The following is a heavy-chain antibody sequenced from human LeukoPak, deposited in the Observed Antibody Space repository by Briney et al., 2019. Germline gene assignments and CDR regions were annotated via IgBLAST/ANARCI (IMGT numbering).Heavy chain of an antibody. CDR2: ISYDGSNK. Sequence: PGGSLRLSCAASGFTFSSYAMHWVRQAPGKGLEWVAVISYDGSNKYYADSVKGRFTISRDNSKNTLYLQMNSLRAEDTAVYYCARKSGAFDIWGQGTMVTVSS. CDR3: ARKSGAFDI. V-gene: IGHV3-30-3*01. CDR1: GFTFSSYA. J-gene: IGHJ3*02.